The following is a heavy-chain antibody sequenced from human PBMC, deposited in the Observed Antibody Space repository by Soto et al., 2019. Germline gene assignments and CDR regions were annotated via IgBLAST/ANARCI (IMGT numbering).Heavy chain of an antibody. CDR1: GGTFSSYA. Sequence: QVQLVQSGAEVKKPGSSVKVSCKAPGGTFSSYAISWVRQAPGQGLEWRGGIIPIFGAAKYAQKFQGRVTITADESTSTGYMELSSLRSWDTAVYYCARSQGGSISLDIYYYCYYGMDVWGQGTTVTVSS. CDR3: ARSQGGSISLDIYYYCYYGMDV. CDR2: IIPIFGAA. V-gene: IGHV1-69*01. D-gene: IGHD2-15*01. J-gene: IGHJ6*02.